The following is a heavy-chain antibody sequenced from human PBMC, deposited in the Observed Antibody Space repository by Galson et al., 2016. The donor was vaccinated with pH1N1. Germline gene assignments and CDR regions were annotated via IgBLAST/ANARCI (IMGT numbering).Heavy chain of an antibody. CDR2: IYPGDSDT. CDR3: ARYAVTYYYVGSGYPDGYFDL. Sequence: QSGAEVKKPGESLKISCKGSGYSFTSYWIGWVRQMPGKGLEWMGIIYPGDSDTRYSPSFQGQVTISADNSTSTAYLQWSSLKASDTAIDYCARYAVTYYYVGSGYPDGYFDLWGRGTLVTVSS. J-gene: IGHJ2*01. V-gene: IGHV5-51*03. CDR1: GYSFTSYW. D-gene: IGHD3-22*01.